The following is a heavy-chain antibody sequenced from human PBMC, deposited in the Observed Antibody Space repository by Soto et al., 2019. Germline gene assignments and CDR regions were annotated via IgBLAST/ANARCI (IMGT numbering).Heavy chain of an antibody. Sequence: ASVKVSCKXSGYNFRSYAIHRVRQDPGQRLEGMGWISAGNGKTKYSEKVQGRVTLTRDTAARIAYMELNSLRSEDTAVYFCAPNYDARYFCHYSMDVWGQGTTVTVSS. V-gene: IGHV1-3*01. CDR3: APNYDARYFCHYSMDV. CDR1: GYNFRSYA. J-gene: IGHJ6*03. CDR2: ISAGNGKT. D-gene: IGHD5-12*01.